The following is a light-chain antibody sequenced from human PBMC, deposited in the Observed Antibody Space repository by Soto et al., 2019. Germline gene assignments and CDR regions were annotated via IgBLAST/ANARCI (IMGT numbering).Light chain of an antibody. J-gene: IGKJ5*01. CDR3: QKYNSVPLT. CDR1: QDIGHS. Sequence: DIQMTQSPSSLSASVGDRVTFTCRASQDIGHSLAWYQQKPGKPIQLLIYGASTLHSGVPSRFSGSGSGTDFTLTIGSLQPEDVATYYCQKYNSVPLTFGGGTRLEIK. V-gene: IGKV1-27*01. CDR2: GAS.